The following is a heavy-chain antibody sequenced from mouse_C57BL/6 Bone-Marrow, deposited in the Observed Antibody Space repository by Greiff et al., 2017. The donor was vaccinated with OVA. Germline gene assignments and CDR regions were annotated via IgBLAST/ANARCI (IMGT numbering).Heavy chain of an antibody. V-gene: IGHV1-81*01. Sequence: QVQLKESGAELARPGASVKLSCKASGYTFTSYGISWVKQRTGQGLEWIGEIYPRSGNTYYNEKFKGKATLTADKSSSTAYMELRSLTSEDSAVYFCARKDWDYFDYWGQGTTLTVSS. D-gene: IGHD4-1*01. J-gene: IGHJ2*01. CDR1: GYTFTSYG. CDR2: IYPRSGNT. CDR3: ARKDWDYFDY.